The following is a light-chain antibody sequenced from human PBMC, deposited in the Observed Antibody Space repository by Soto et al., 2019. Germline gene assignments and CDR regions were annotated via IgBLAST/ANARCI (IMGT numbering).Light chain of an antibody. CDR1: SSNIGSNY. CDR2: KNN. CDR3: AAWDDSLSGHVV. Sequence: QSVLTQPPSASGTPGQWVSISCSGSSSNIGSNYVYWYQQLPGTAPKLLIYKNNQRPSGVPDRFSGSKSGTSASLAISGLRSEDEGDYYCAAWDDSLSGHVVFGGGTKLTVL. J-gene: IGLJ2*01. V-gene: IGLV1-47*01.